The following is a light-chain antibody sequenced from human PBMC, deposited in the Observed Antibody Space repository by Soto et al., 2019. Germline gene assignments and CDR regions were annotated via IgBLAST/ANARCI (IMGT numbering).Light chain of an antibody. J-gene: IGKJ4*01. CDR3: QQYGSSLLT. V-gene: IGKV3-20*01. CDR1: QSVSSSY. CDR2: GAS. Sequence: EIVLTQSPGTLYLSPGERATLSCSASQSVSSSYLAWYQQKPGQAPRLLIYGASSRATGIPDRFSGSGSGTDFTLTIXXXXPEDFAVYYCQQYGSSLLTFGGGTKVEIK.